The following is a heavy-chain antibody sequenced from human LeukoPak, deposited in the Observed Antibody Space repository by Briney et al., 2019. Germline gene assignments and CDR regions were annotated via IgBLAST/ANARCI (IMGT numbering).Heavy chain of an antibody. Sequence: GGSLRLSCAASGFTFSSYAMSWVRQAPGKGLEWVSAISGSGGSTYYADSVKGRFTISRDNAKNSLYLQMNSLRAEDTAVYYCARDTAMVNFDYWGQGTLVTVSS. CDR1: GFTFSSYA. D-gene: IGHD5-18*01. J-gene: IGHJ4*02. V-gene: IGHV3-23*01. CDR2: ISGSGGST. CDR3: ARDTAMVNFDY.